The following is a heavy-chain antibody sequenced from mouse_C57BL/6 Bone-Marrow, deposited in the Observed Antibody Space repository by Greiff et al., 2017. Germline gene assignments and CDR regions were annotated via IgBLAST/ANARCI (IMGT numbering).Heavy chain of an antibody. CDR2: ISTGSSTN. CDR1: GFTFSDYG. CDR3: ARACDSYYAMDY. V-gene: IGHV5-17*01. D-gene: IGHD3-2*02. J-gene: IGHJ4*01. Sequence: VQLQESGAGLVKPGGSVKLSCAASGFTFSDYGMHWVRQAPEQGLEWVAYISTGSSTNYYAATVKGRFTISRDNATNTLSLQMTSLRSEDTAMDYCARACDSYYAMDYWGQGTSVTVSS.